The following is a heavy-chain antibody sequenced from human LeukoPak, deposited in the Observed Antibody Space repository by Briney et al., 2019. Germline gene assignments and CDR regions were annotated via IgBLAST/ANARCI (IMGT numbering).Heavy chain of an antibody. CDR1: GFTFTRYW. Sequence: GSLRLSCAASGFTFTRYWMAWVRQAPGKGLEWISNISQDGSEEYYVDSVRGRLTASRDNAKNSHYLQMNSLRAEDTAVYYCSNGIYDSSYWGQGTLVTVSS. CDR3: SNGIYDSSY. V-gene: IGHV3-7*01. J-gene: IGHJ4*02. D-gene: IGHD2/OR15-2a*01. CDR2: ISQDGSEE.